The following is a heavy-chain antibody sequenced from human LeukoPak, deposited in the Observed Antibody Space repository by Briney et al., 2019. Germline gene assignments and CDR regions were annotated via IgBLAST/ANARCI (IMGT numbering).Heavy chain of an antibody. Sequence: PSETLSLTCAVYGGSFSGYYWSWIRQPPGKGLEWIGEINHSGSTNYNPSLKGRVTISVDTSKNQFSLKLSSVTAADTAVYYCARGFNWGYYFDYWGQGTLVTVSS. D-gene: IGHD7-27*01. CDR1: GGSFSGYY. J-gene: IGHJ4*02. CDR3: ARGFNWGYYFDY. V-gene: IGHV4-34*01. CDR2: INHSGST.